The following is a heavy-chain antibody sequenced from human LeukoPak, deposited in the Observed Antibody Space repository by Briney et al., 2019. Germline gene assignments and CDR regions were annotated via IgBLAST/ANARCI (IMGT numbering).Heavy chain of an antibody. D-gene: IGHD6-13*01. J-gene: IGHJ4*02. Sequence: VASVKVSCKASGYTFTSYYMHWVRQAPGQGLEWMGWISAYNGNTNYAQKLQGRVTMTTDTSTSTAYMELRSLRSDDTAVYYCARDDSSSWIDYWGQGTLVTVSS. V-gene: IGHV1-18*04. CDR2: ISAYNGNT. CDR3: ARDDSSSWIDY. CDR1: GYTFTSYY.